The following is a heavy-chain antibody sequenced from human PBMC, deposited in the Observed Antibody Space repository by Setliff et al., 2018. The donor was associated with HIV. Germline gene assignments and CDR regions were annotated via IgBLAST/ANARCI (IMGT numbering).Heavy chain of an antibody. V-gene: IGHV4-34*01. CDR1: RGSFSHYY. CDR2: INQERTT. J-gene: IGHJ2*01. Sequence: SETLSLTCAVYRGSFSHYYWTWIRQSPGKGLEWIAEINQERTTFYNPSLKSRVTMSLDTSRNEVSLRLSSVTAADMATYFCARVRFNFDNVRCFDLWGPGTLVTVSS. CDR3: ARVRFNFDNVRCFDL. D-gene: IGHD1-20*01.